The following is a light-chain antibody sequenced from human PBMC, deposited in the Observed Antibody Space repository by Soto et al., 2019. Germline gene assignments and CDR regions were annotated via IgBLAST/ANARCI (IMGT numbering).Light chain of an antibody. CDR1: NSDVGIYDF. CDR3: ISYTSDDVRYV. CDR2: EVS. J-gene: IGLJ1*01. V-gene: IGLV2-14*01. Sequence: SALTQPASVSGTPGQSITISCTGSNSDVGIYDFVSWYQHHPGRAPKLIVSEVSHRPSGVSNRFSGSKSGNTASLTISGLQPEDEADYYCISYTSDDVRYVFGTGTKVTVL.